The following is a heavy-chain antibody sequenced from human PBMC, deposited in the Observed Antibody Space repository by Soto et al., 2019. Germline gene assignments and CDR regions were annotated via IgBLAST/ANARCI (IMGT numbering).Heavy chain of an antibody. CDR1: GFTFSSYA. CDR2: ISGSGGST. D-gene: IGHD6-19*01. Sequence: EVQLLESGGGLVQPGGSLRLSCAASGFTFSSYAMSWVRQAPGKGLEWVSAISGSGGSTYYADSVKGRFTISRDNSKNSLDLQMNSLRAEDTAVYYCAKSQGWLATIQPFDYWGQGTLVTVSS. V-gene: IGHV3-23*01. CDR3: AKSQGWLATIQPFDY. J-gene: IGHJ4*02.